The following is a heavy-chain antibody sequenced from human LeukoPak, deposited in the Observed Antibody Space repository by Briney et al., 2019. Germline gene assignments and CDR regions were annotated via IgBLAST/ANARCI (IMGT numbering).Heavy chain of an antibody. Sequence: SQTLSLTCTVSGGSIGSGGYSWSWIRQHPGKGLEWIGYIYYSGSTYYNPSLKSRVTISVDTSKNQFSLKLSSVTAADTAVYYCASGIAAAGNWFDPWGQGTLVTVSS. CDR1: GGSIGSGGYS. V-gene: IGHV4-31*03. CDR2: IYYSGST. J-gene: IGHJ5*02. CDR3: ASGIAAAGNWFDP. D-gene: IGHD6-13*01.